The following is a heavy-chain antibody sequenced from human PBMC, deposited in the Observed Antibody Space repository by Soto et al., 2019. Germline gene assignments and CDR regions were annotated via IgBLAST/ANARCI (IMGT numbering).Heavy chain of an antibody. CDR1: GGSFSGYY. Sequence: TSETLSLTCAVYGGSFSGYYWSWIRQPPGKGLEWIGEINHSGSTNYNPSLKSRVTISVDTSKNQFSLKLSSVTAADTAVYYCARVLSHRGYSDGNCWYFDLWGRGTLVTVSS. CDR3: ARVLSHRGYSDGNCWYFDL. D-gene: IGHD5-18*01. V-gene: IGHV4-34*01. J-gene: IGHJ2*01. CDR2: INHSGST.